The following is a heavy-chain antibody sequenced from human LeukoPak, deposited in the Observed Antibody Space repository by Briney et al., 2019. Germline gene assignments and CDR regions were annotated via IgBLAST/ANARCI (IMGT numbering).Heavy chain of an antibody. J-gene: IGHJ4*02. V-gene: IGHV4-38-2*02. CDR3: ARVKRRWLLDY. Sequence: PSETLSLTCTVSGYSISSDYYWGWIRQPPGMGLEWIGSIYHSGSTYYNPSLKSRVTISVDTSKNQFSLKLSSVTAADTAVYYCARVKRRWLLDYWGQGTLVTVSS. CDR2: IYHSGST. D-gene: IGHD5-24*01. CDR1: GYSISSDYY.